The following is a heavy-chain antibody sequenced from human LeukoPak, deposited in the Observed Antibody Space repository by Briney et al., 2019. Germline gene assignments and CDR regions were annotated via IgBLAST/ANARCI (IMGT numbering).Heavy chain of an antibody. V-gene: IGHV3-48*03. CDR2: ISSSGSTI. CDR1: GFTFSSYE. J-gene: IGHJ6*04. Sequence: GGSLRLSCAASGFTFSSYEMSWVRQAPGKGLEWVSYISSSGSTIYYADSVKGRFTISRDNAKNSLYLQMNNLRAEDTAVYYCAELGITMIGGVWGKGTTVTISS. D-gene: IGHD3-10*02. CDR3: AELGITMIGGV.